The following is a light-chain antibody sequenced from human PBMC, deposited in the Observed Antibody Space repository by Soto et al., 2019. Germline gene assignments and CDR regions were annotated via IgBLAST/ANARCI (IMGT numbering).Light chain of an antibody. CDR2: EVK. J-gene: IGLJ1*01. CDR3: RTYTTTGSSV. CDR1: SSDVGSGDS. Sequence: QSAPTQPASVSGSPGQSITITCSGTSSDVGSGDSVSWYQHHPGEVPRLVIYEVKTRPTGVSGRFSGSRSVNTASLTISGLQAEDEADYYCRTYTTTGSSVFGTGTKSPS. V-gene: IGLV2-14*01.